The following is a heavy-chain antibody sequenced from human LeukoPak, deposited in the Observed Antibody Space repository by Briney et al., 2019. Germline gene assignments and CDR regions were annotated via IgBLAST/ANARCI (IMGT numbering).Heavy chain of an antibody. CDR1: GYSFTGYY. CDR2: INPNSGGT. V-gene: IGHV1-2*02. D-gene: IGHD5-18*01. CDR3: ARVNLYGYTDY. J-gene: IGHJ4*02. Sequence: GASVKLSCKASGYSFTGYYIHWVRQAPGQGLEWMGWINPNSGGTHSAQRFQGRVTMTWDTSISTVYMEFSRLRSDDTAVYFCARVNLYGYTDYWGQGTLVTVSS.